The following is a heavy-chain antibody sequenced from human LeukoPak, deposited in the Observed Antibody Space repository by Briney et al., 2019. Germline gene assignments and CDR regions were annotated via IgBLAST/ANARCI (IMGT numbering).Heavy chain of an antibody. J-gene: IGHJ4*02. CDR2: ITGSSSAI. Sequence: PGGSLRLSCAASGFTFSSSNMHWVRQAPGKGLEWVSYITGSSSAIYYVDSVKGRFTIYRDNPKDSLLLQMNSLRAEDTAVYYCASDVVGGTTNYWGQGTLVTVSS. V-gene: IGHV3-48*01. CDR3: ASDVVGGTTNY. CDR1: GFTFSSSN. D-gene: IGHD1-26*01.